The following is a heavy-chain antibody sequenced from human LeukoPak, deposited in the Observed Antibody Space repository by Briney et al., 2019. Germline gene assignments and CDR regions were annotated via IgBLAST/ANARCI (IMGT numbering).Heavy chain of an antibody. V-gene: IGHV4-59*08. CDR1: GVSISSYY. CDR3: ARHQAGWIQLWPPSPGFDY. D-gene: IGHD5-18*01. CDR2: IYYSGST. J-gene: IGHJ4*02. Sequence: PSETLSLTCTVSGVSISSYYWSWIRQPPGKGLEWIGYIYYSGSTNYNPSLKSRVTISVDTSKNQFSLKLSSVTAADTAVYYCARHQAGWIQLWPPSPGFDYWGQGTLVTVSS.